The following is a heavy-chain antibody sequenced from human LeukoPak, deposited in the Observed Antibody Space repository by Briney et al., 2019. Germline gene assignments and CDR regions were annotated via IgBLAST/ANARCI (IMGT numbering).Heavy chain of an antibody. J-gene: IGHJ4*02. CDR2: ISGSGGST. V-gene: IGHV3-23*01. Sequence: GGPLRLSCAASGFTFGSYAMSWVRQAPGKGLEWVSAISGSGGSTYYADSVKGRFTISRDNSKNTLYLQMNSLRAEDTAVYYCAKAPDIVVVPARFDYWGQGTLVTVSS. CDR1: GFTFGSYA. D-gene: IGHD2-2*01. CDR3: AKAPDIVVVPARFDY.